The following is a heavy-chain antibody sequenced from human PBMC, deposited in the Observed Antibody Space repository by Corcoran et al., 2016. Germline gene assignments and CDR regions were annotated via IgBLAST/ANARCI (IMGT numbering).Heavy chain of an antibody. CDR3: ARNRCWHSFDH. Sequence: EVQLVESGGGLVQPGGSLRLSCEGSGFAFSDYRVDWVRQAPGKGLEWVANMKEDGSEKFYGDSVKGRFTISRDNAKNSLYLQMNSLRAEDTAVYYCARNRCWHSFDHWGQGTLVTVSS. D-gene: IGHD2-15*01. J-gene: IGHJ4*02. CDR1: GFAFSDYR. V-gene: IGHV3-7*01. CDR2: MKEDGSEK.